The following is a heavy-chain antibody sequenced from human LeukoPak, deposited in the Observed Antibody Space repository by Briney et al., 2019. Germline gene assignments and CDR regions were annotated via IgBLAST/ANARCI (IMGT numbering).Heavy chain of an antibody. V-gene: IGHV3-48*02. J-gene: IGHJ5*02. D-gene: IGHD2-15*01. Sequence: PEGSLRLSCAASGFTFSSYSMNWVRQAPGKGLEWVSYISSSGSTKYYADSVKGRFTISRDNAQNSLYLQMNSLRDEDTAVYYCAIEGYCSGGTCYTNWFDTWGQGTLVTVSS. CDR3: AIEGYCSGGTCYTNWFDT. CDR2: ISSSGSTK. CDR1: GFTFSSYS.